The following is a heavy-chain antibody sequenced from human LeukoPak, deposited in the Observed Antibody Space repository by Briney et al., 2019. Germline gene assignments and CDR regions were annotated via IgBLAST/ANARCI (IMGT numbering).Heavy chain of an antibody. Sequence: PGGSRRLSGPASGFTFSDHYMDGVRQAPGKGLKWVGRIRNKANSYTTEYAAPVKGRFTVSRDNSKNSLYLQMNSLKTEDTAVYYCVGGAVYYFDCWGQGTLVTVSS. CDR1: GFTFSDHY. J-gene: IGHJ4*02. V-gene: IGHV3-72*01. CDR2: IRNKANSYTT. CDR3: VGGAVYYFDC.